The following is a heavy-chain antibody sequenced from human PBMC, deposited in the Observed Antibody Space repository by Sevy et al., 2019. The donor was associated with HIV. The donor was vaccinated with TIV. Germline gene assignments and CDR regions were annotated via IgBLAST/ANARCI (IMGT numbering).Heavy chain of an antibody. D-gene: IGHD2-2*01. CDR1: GFTFSNYA. V-gene: IGHV3-23*01. Sequence: GGSLRLSCAASGFTFSNYAMSWVRQAPGKGLEWVSAISGSGGSTYYADSVKGRFTISRDNSKNTLYLQMNSLRAEDTAVYYCAKDLSTRTYYYYGMDVWGQGTTVTVSS. J-gene: IGHJ6*02. CDR3: AKDLSTRTYYYYGMDV. CDR2: ISGSGGST.